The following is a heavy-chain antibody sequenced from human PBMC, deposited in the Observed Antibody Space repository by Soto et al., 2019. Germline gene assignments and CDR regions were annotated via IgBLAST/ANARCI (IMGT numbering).Heavy chain of an antibody. CDR2: TSYDGSNE. Sequence: GSLRLSCAASGFTFSSYSMHWVRQVPGKGLEWVAVTSYDGSNEYYADSVKGRFTIFRDNSKNTLYLQMNSLTAEDTAVYYCARVGGSITGTTSTFYYFDYWGQGTLVTAPQ. V-gene: IGHV3-30-3*01. J-gene: IGHJ4*02. CDR3: ARVGGSITGTTSTFYYFDY. CDR1: GFTFSSYS. D-gene: IGHD1-20*01.